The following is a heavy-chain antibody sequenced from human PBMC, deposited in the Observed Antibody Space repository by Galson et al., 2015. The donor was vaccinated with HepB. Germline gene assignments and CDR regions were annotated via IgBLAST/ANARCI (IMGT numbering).Heavy chain of an antibody. J-gene: IGHJ1*01. Sequence: SVKVSCKASGSTFTGYSMHWVRQAPGQGLEWMGWINPNSGGTNYAQKFQGRVTMTSDTSISTVYMELTSLRSDDTAVYYCARGGGLYSGSSLHCGPGTLVTVSS. CDR3: ARGGGLYSGSSLH. D-gene: IGHD1-26*01. CDR2: INPNSGGT. V-gene: IGHV1-2*02. CDR1: GSTFTGYS.